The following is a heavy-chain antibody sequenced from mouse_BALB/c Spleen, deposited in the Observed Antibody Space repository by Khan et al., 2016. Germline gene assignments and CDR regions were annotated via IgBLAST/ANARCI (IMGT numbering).Heavy chain of an antibody. V-gene: IGHV1-54*01. CDR2: INPGSGGT. J-gene: IGHJ3*01. CDR3: ARSYYGYGFAY. Sequence: QVQLQQSGAELVRPGTSVKVSCKASGYAFTNYLIEWIKQRPGQGLEWIGVINPGSGGTNYNGKFKDMATLTADKSSSTAYMQLSSLTSDDSAVYFCARSYYGYGFAYWGQGTLVTVSA. D-gene: IGHD1-2*01. CDR1: GYAFTNYL.